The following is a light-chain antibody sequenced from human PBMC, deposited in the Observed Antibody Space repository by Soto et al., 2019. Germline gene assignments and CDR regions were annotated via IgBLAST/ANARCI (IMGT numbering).Light chain of an antibody. CDR1: QYVNSNY. CDR3: QQYGYPPRT. V-gene: IGKV3-20*01. CDR2: GAS. Sequence: ESVLTQAPGTLSLSPGEETTLSCRASQYVNSNYLAWYQQKAGQAPRLLIYGASSRATGIPDRFSGSGSGTEFTLTISRLEPEDFAVYYCQQYGYPPRTFGQGTKVEIK. J-gene: IGKJ1*01.